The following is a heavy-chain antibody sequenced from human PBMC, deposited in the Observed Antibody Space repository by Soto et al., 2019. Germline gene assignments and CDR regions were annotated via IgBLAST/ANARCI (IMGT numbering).Heavy chain of an antibody. CDR2: IYATGTT. J-gene: IGHJ4*02. V-gene: IGHV4-4*07. D-gene: IGHD3-9*01. Sequence: PSETLSLTCTVSGASISGFYWSWIQKSAGKGLEWIGRIYATGTTDYNPSLKSRVMMSVDTSKKQFSLKLRSVTAADTAVYYCARASQCKSYFDCFAWLDYWGQGTLVTVSS. CDR3: ARASQCKSYFDCFAWLDY. CDR1: GASISGFY.